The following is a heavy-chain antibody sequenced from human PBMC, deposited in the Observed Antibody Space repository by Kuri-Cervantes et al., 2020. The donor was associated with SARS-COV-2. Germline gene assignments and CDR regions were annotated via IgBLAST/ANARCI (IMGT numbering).Heavy chain of an antibody. D-gene: IGHD2-15*01. CDR1: GYTLTELS. V-gene: IGHV1-24*01. Sequence: ASVKVSCKVSGYTLTELSMHWVRQAPGKGLEWMGGFDPEDGETIYAQKFQGRVTITADKSTSTAYMELSSLRSEDTAVYYCAREWWEDYYYYMDVWGKGTTVTVSS. CDR2: FDPEDGET. J-gene: IGHJ6*03. CDR3: AREWWEDYYYYMDV.